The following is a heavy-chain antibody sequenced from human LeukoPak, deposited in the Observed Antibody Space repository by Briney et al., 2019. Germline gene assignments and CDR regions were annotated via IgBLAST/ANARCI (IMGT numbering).Heavy chain of an antibody. Sequence: GGSLRLSCAASGFTFSSYAMHWVRQAPGKGLEWVAVISYDGSNKYYADSVKGRFTISRDNSKNTLYLQMNSLRAEDTAVYYCARGLSYCSSTSCYTWGYWFDPWGQGTLVTVSS. V-gene: IGHV3-30-3*01. D-gene: IGHD2-2*02. CDR3: ARGLSYCSSTSCYTWGYWFDP. CDR1: GFTFSSYA. J-gene: IGHJ5*02. CDR2: ISYDGSNK.